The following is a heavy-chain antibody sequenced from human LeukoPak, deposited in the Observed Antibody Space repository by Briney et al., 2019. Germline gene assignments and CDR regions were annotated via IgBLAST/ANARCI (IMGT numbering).Heavy chain of an antibody. D-gene: IGHD4-17*01. CDR2: ISWNSGSI. CDR3: AKGHVPIDYGDYGGVFDY. V-gene: IGHV3-9*01. J-gene: IGHJ4*02. Sequence: GGSLRLSCAASGFTFDDYAMHWVRQAPGKGLEWVSGISWNSGSIGYADSAKGRFTISRDNAKNSLYLQMNSLRAEDTALYYCAKGHVPIDYGDYGGVFDYWGQGTLVTVSS. CDR1: GFTFDDYA.